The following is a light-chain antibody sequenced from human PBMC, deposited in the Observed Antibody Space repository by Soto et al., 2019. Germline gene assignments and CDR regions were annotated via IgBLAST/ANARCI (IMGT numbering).Light chain of an antibody. CDR2: DAS. Sequence: IQMTQSHSTQSASFGDRVTITCRASQSISSWLAWYQQKPGKAPKPLIYDASSLESGVPSRFSGSVSGTECTLTISSLQTDDGSTYYCQQYDNYPLTFGGGTKVDI. CDR1: QSISSW. V-gene: IGKV1-5*01. J-gene: IGKJ4*01. CDR3: QQYDNYPLT.